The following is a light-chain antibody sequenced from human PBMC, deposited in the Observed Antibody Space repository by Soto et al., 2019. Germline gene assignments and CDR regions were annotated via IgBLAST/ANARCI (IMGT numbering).Light chain of an antibody. CDR3: SSYTSSKDVV. V-gene: IGLV2-14*01. CDR1: SSDVGGYNY. J-gene: IGLJ2*01. CDR2: EVS. Sequence: QSALTQPASVSGSPGQSITISCTGTSSDVGGYNYVSWYQQHPGKAPKLMIYEVSNRPSGVSNRFSGSKSGNTASLTISGLEEEDEDDYYCSSYTSSKDVVFGGGTKLTVL.